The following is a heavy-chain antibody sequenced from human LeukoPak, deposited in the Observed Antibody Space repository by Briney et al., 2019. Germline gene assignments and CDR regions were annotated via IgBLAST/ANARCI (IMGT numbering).Heavy chain of an antibody. CDR1: GGSISSSSYY. CDR2: IYYSGST. Sequence: SETLSLTCTVSGGSISSSSYYWGWIRQPPGKGLEWIGSIYYSGSTYYNPSLKSRVTISVDTSKNQFSLKLSSVTAADTAVYYCAREPHCSSTSCYTSRWFDPWGQGTLVTVSS. D-gene: IGHD2-2*02. V-gene: IGHV4-39*07. J-gene: IGHJ5*02. CDR3: AREPHCSSTSCYTSRWFDP.